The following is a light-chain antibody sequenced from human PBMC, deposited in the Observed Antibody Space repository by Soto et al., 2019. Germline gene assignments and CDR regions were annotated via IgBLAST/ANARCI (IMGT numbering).Light chain of an antibody. V-gene: IGKV1-39*01. CDR3: QQGYTSSIT. Sequence: DIQMNQSPSSLSASVGDRVTITCRASQSIGKHLNWYQQKPGKAPKFLIYSVSSLQSGVPSRFSGSGSGTDFTLTINSLQPEDFATYYCQQGYTSSITFGQGTRLEI. J-gene: IGKJ5*01. CDR2: SVS. CDR1: QSIGKH.